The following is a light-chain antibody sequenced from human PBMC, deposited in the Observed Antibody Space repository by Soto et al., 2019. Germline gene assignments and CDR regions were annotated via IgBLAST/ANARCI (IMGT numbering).Light chain of an antibody. V-gene: IGKV3-11*01. Sequence: EIVLTQSPATLSSSPGESASLXCRASQYVSTRLAWYQHKPGQAPRLLIYYTSNKATGIPARFSGSGSGTDFTLTINSLAPEDFAIYYCHQRQSWPRTFGQGTKVDIK. CDR3: HQRQSWPRT. CDR2: YTS. J-gene: IGKJ1*01. CDR1: QYVSTR.